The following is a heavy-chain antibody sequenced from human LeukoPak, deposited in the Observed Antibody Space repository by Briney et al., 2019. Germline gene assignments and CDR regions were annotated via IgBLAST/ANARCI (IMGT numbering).Heavy chain of an antibody. CDR2: IKQDGSEN. Sequence: GGSLRLSCAASGFTFNRFWMTWVRQAPGKGLEWVADIKQDGSENRLVGSVKGRFTISRDNAKNSLYLQMNSLRAEDTAVYYCARQGYSYSYYWGQGTLVTVSS. D-gene: IGHD5-18*01. CDR1: GFTFNRFW. V-gene: IGHV3-7*04. CDR3: ARQGYSYSYY. J-gene: IGHJ4*02.